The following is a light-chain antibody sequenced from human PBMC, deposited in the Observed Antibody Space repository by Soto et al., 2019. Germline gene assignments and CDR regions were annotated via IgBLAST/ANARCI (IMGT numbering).Light chain of an antibody. CDR1: QNISAW. J-gene: IGKJ1*01. CDR3: QQYSSFSRT. CDR2: DAS. V-gene: IGKV1-5*01. Sequence: DIQMTQSPSTLSASVGYRVSITCRASQNISAWLAWYQQKPGKASELLIYDASTLESGVPSRFRGSGSGTEFSITISSLQPDDFATFYCQQYSSFSRTFGQGTKVDIK.